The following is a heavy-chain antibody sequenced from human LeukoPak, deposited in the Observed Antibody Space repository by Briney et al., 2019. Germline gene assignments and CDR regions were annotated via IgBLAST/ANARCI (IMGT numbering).Heavy chain of an antibody. Sequence: GGSLRLSCADSGFTFSSYSMNWVRHAPGKRLEWVSSISSSSSYIYYADSVKGRFIISRDNSDNTVYLQMSSLRAEDTAVYYCAKWRRGHYYGSGTELDYRGQGTPVTVSS. CDR1: GFTFSSYS. J-gene: IGHJ4*02. V-gene: IGHV3-21*01. CDR2: ISSSSSYI. D-gene: IGHD3-10*01. CDR3: AKWRRGHYYGSGTELDY.